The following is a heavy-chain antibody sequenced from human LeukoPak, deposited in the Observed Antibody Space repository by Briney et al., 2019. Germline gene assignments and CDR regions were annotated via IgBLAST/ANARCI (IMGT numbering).Heavy chain of an antibody. V-gene: IGHV1-18*01. CDR2: ISAYNGNT. CDR3: ARDQPPSWNYDFWSGYYNGRYYFDY. J-gene: IGHJ4*02. Sequence: ASVKVSCKASGYTFTSYGISWVRQAPGQGLEWMGWISAYNGNTHYAQKLQGRVTMTTDTSTSTAYMELRSLRSDDTAVYYCARDQPPSWNYDFWSGYYNGRYYFDYWGQGTLVTVSS. CDR1: GYTFTSYG. D-gene: IGHD3-3*01.